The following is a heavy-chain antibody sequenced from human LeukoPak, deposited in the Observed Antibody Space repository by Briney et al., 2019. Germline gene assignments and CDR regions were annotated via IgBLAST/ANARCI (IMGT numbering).Heavy chain of an antibody. CDR2: ISGNGVGT. V-gene: IGHV3-11*03. CDR3: ARIAVAVLSFFDY. J-gene: IGHJ4*02. D-gene: IGHD6-19*01. CDR1: GFTFSDYY. Sequence: GGSLRLSCAASGFTFSDYYMTWVRQPPGKGLEWVSSISGNGVGTNYADSVKGRFTISRDNAKNSLYLQMNSLRAEDTAVYYCARIAVAVLSFFDYWGQGALCTVSS.